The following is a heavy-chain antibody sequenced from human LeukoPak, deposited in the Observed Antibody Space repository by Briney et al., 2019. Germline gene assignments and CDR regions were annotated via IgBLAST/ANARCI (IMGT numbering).Heavy chain of an antibody. V-gene: IGHV1-8*01. CDR3: ATTPFGVVTPSNWFDP. CDR2: MNPNSGNT. CDR1: GYTFTSYD. Sequence: ASVKVSCKASGYTFTSYDINWVRQATGQGLEWMGWMNPNSGNTGYAQKFQGRVTMTEDTSTDTAYMELSSLRSEDTAVYYCATTPFGVVTPSNWFDPWGQGTLVTVSS. J-gene: IGHJ5*02. D-gene: IGHD3-3*01.